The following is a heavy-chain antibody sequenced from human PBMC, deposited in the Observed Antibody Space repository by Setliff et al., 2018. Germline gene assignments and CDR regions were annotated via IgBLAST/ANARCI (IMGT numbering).Heavy chain of an antibody. J-gene: IGHJ4*02. CDR3: ARASVVHAIAVGY. CDR2: IFYNGMA. CDR1: GGSISSDSRY. V-gene: IGHV4-39*01. D-gene: IGHD2-15*01. Sequence: KPSETLSLTCTVSGGSISSDSRYWGWIRQSPGTGLEWIGSIFYNGMAYSNPSLKSRVTMSVDTSKNQFSLNLTSVTAADTAVYYCARASVVHAIAVGYWGQGTLVTVSS.